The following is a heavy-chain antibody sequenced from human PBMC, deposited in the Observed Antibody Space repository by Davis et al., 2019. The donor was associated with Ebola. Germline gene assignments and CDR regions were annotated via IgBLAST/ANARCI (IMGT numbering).Heavy chain of an antibody. J-gene: IGHJ3*02. V-gene: IGHV3-23*01. CDR2: ISGRGDST. Sequence: GESLKISCAASEFIFSTYAMSWVRQAPGKGLEWVSAISGRGDSTYYADSVKGRFTISRDNSKNTLYLQMNSLRAEDTAVYYCAKKYNTSWLYYDAVDIWGQGTMVTVSS. CDR3: AKKYNTSWLYYDAVDI. D-gene: IGHD6-13*01. CDR1: EFIFSTYA.